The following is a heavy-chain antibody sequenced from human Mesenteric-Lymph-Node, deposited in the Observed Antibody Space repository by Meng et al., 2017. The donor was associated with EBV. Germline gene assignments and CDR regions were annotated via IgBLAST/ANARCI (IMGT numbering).Heavy chain of an antibody. D-gene: IGHD1-26*01. CDR1: GGSISSSSSY. CDR2: IYYSGST. J-gene: IGHJ4*02. Sequence: QLQLQEPGPGLVKPSETLSLTCTVSGGSISSSSSYWGWIRQPPGKGLEWIGNIYYSGSTYYNPSLKSRVTISVDTSKNQFSLTLSSVTAADAAVYFCARLGSLGGIDYWGQGTLVTVSS. V-gene: IGHV4-39*01. CDR3: ARLGSLGGIDY.